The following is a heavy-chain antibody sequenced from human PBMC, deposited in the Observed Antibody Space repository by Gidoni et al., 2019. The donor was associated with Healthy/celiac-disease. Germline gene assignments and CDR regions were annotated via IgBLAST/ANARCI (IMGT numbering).Heavy chain of an antibody. Sequence: QVQLQQWGAGLLTPSETLSLTCAVYGGSFSGYYWSWIRQPPGKGLEWIGEINHSGSTNYNPSLKSRVTISVDTSKNQFSLKLSSVTAADTAVYYCARGSIVVVPAATVNWFDPWGQGTLVTVPS. CDR1: GGSFSGYY. CDR3: ARGSIVVVPAATVNWFDP. D-gene: IGHD2-2*01. V-gene: IGHV4-34*01. CDR2: INHSGST. J-gene: IGHJ5*02.